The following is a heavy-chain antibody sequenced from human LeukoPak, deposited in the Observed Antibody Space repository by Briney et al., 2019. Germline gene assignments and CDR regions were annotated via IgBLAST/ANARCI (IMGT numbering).Heavy chain of an antibody. CDR2: ISSSGSTI. J-gene: IGHJ4*02. V-gene: IGHV3-11*01. Sequence: GSLRLSCAASGFTFSDYYMSWIRQAPEKGLEWVSYISSSGSTIYYADSVKGRFTISRDNAKISLYLQMNSLRAEDTAVYYCARASLTTVIRDYWGQGTLVTVSS. D-gene: IGHD4-17*01. CDR1: GFTFSDYY. CDR3: ARASLTTVIRDY.